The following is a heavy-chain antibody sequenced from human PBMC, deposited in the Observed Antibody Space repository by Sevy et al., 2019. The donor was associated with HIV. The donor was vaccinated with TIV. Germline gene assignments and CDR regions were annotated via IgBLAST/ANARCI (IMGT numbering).Heavy chain of an antibody. V-gene: IGHV3-53*01. CDR1: GFTVSRNY. CDR3: ARISQNHYYGMDV. J-gene: IGHJ6*02. CDR2: IYSGGST. Sequence: GGSLRLSCAASGFTVSRNYMSWVRQAPGKGLEWVSLIYSGGSTYYADSVKGRFTISRDNSKNTLYLHMNSLRAEDTAFYYCARISQNHYYGMDVRGQGTTVTVSS.